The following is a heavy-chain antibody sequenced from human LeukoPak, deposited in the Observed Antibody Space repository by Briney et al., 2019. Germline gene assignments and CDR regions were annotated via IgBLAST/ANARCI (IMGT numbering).Heavy chain of an antibody. J-gene: IGHJ4*02. CDR1: GFAVSSNY. CDR2: MYSGGST. CDR3: AREASYYDSSRDY. D-gene: IGHD3-22*01. Sequence: GGSLRLSCAASGFAVSSNYMSCVREAPGKGLEWGSVMYSGGSTYYADCVKGRFTISRDNSKNTLYLQMNSLRAEDTAVYYCAREASYYDSSRDYWGQGTLVTVSS. V-gene: IGHV3-53*01.